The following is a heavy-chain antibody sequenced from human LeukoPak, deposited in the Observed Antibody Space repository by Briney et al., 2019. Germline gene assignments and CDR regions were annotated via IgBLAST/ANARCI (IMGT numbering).Heavy chain of an antibody. CDR2: INPNSGGT. D-gene: IGHD2-2*01. CDR3: ARGPIVVVPAAKGSGWFDP. J-gene: IGHJ5*02. V-gene: IGHV1-2*02. Sequence: ASVKVSCKTSGYTFTAYYMHWVRQVPGQGLEWMGWINPNSGGTNYAQKFQGRVTMTRDTSITTAYMELSRLRSDDTAVYYCARGPIVVVPAAKGSGWFDPWGQGTLVTVSS. CDR1: GYTFTAYY.